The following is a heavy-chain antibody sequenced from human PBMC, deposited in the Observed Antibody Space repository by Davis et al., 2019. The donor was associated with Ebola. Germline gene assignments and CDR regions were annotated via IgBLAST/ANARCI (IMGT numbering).Heavy chain of an antibody. V-gene: IGHV3-23*01. Sequence: AGSLRLSCSASAFIFSTYVMSWVRQAPGKGLEWVSTYGTSADTYYADTVKGRFTISRDNSKNTLYLQMNGLRVEDTAIYYCAKDNRNIWSEVWDQGTMVTVSS. CDR1: AFIFSTYV. D-gene: IGHD2/OR15-2a*01. CDR3: AKDNRNIWSEV. CDR2: GTSADT. J-gene: IGHJ3*01.